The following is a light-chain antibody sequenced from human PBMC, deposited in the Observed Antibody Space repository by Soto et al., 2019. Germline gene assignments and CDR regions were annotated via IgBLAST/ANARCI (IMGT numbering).Light chain of an antibody. CDR1: QDIRSW. V-gene: IGKV1-12*01. J-gene: IGKJ1*01. CDR2: AAS. CDR3: QQANTSPT. Sequence: IQMTQSPCCVSACVEASVTITGRASQDIRSWLAWYQQKPGKAPNILIYAASTLRSGVPSRFSGSGSGTDFTLTISSLQAEDFAVYYCQQANTSPTVGQGTKVDIK.